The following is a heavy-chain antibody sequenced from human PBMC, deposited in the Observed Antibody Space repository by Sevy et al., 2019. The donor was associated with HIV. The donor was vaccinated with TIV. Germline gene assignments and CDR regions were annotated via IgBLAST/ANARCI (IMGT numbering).Heavy chain of an antibody. Sequence: GGSLRRSCAASGFTFSNYDMHWVRQAPGKGLEWVAVISHDGNYKNYADSVKVRFTMSTDDFKNTLYLQMSSLRPEDTAVYFCARLFSCGGDCYYLDYWGQGALVTVSS. V-gene: IGHV3-30-3*01. CDR2: ISHDGNYK. J-gene: IGHJ4*02. CDR1: GFTFSNYD. D-gene: IGHD2-21*02. CDR3: ARLFSCGGDCYYLDY.